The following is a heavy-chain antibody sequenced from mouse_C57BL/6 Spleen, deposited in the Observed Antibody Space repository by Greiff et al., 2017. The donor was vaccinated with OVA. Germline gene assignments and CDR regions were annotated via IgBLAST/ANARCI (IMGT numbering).Heavy chain of an antibody. Sequence: VKLVESGPGLVQPSQSLSITCTVSGFSLTSYGVHWVRQSPGKGLEWLGVIWSGGSTDYNAAFISRLSISKDNSKSQVFFKMNSLQADDTAIYYCARRGKGDHYYAMDYWGQGTSVTVSS. D-gene: IGHD3-3*01. V-gene: IGHV2-2*01. CDR3: ARRGKGDHYYAMDY. CDR1: GFSLTSYG. CDR2: IWSGGST. J-gene: IGHJ4*01.